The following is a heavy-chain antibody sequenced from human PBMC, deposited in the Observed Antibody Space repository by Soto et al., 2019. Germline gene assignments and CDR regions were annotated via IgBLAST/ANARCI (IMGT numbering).Heavy chain of an antibody. D-gene: IGHD2-2*01. V-gene: IGHV3-48*02. CDR1: TFSDYS. CDR2: ISSSSSTI. CDR3: ARDGYENSYYYYGLDV. Sequence: TFSDYSMNWVRQAPGTGLEWISYISSSSSTIYYADSVKGRFTVSRDNAKKSLFLQMNSLRDEDTAVYYCARDGYENSYYYYGLDVWGQGTTVTVSS. J-gene: IGHJ6*02.